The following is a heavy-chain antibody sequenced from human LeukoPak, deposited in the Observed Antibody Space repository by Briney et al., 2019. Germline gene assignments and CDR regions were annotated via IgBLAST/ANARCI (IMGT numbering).Heavy chain of an antibody. CDR1: GFTFSGSA. Sequence: GGSLRLPCAASGFTFSGSAMHWVRQASGKGLEWVGRIRSKANSYATAYAASVKGRFTISRDDSKNTAYLQMNSLKTEDTAVYYCTRRVTPYSGYDLDVWGKGTTVTVSS. J-gene: IGHJ6*04. D-gene: IGHD1-26*01. CDR2: IRSKANSYAT. V-gene: IGHV3-73*01. CDR3: TRRVTPYSGYDLDV.